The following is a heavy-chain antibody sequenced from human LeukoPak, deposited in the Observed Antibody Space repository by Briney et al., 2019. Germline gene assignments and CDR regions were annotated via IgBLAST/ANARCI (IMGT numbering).Heavy chain of an antibody. CDR1: GFTFEDYA. Sequence: PGGSLRLSCAASGFTFEDYAKHWVRQAPGKGLEWVSLISGDGGSTYYADSVKGRFTISRDNSKNSLYLQMNSLRTEDTALYYCAKDFGMITFGGVIVRYYMDVWGKGTTVTVSS. J-gene: IGHJ6*03. CDR2: ISGDGGST. D-gene: IGHD3-16*02. V-gene: IGHV3-43*02. CDR3: AKDFGMITFGGVIVRYYMDV.